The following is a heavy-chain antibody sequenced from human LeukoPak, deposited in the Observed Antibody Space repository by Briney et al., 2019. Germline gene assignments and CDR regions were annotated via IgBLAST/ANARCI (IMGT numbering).Heavy chain of an antibody. Sequence: GGSLRLSCAASGFTFRNFPMSWVRQAPGEGLEWVSTVSGGGDTTYYADSVKGRFTISRDNSRNSLYLQMNSLRAEDTAVYYCARPLRGYSYGYVIFGYWGQGTLVTVSS. J-gene: IGHJ4*02. CDR2: VSGGGDTT. CDR3: ARPLRGYSYGYVIFGY. CDR1: GFTFRNFP. V-gene: IGHV3-23*01. D-gene: IGHD5-18*01.